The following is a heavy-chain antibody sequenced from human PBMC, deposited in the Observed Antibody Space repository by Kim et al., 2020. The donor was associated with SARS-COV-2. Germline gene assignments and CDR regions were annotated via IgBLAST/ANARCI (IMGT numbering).Heavy chain of an antibody. D-gene: IGHD2-2*01. J-gene: IGHJ3*02. V-gene: IGHV3-30*18. Sequence: GGSLRLSCAASGLTFSSYGIHWVRQAPGKGLEWVAVLSYDGSNKYYADSVKGRFTISRDNSKNTLYLQMNSLRAEDTAVYYCAKNLGYCSRTTCHYDAFDIWGQGTMVTVSS. CDR1: GLTFSSYG. CDR2: LSYDGSNK. CDR3: AKNLGYCSRTTCHYDAFDI.